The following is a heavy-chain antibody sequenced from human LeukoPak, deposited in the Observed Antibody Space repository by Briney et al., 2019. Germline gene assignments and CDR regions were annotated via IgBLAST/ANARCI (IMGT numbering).Heavy chain of an antibody. CDR1: GGSISSGSYY. CDR2: IYTSGST. Sequence: SETLSLTCTVSGGSISSGSYYWSWIRQPAGKGLEWIGRIYTSGSTNYNPSLKSRVTISVDTSKNQFSLKLSSVTAADTAVYYCARDGRDGYNPFDYWGQGTLVTVSS. V-gene: IGHV4-61*02. D-gene: IGHD5-24*01. CDR3: ARDGRDGYNPFDY. J-gene: IGHJ4*02.